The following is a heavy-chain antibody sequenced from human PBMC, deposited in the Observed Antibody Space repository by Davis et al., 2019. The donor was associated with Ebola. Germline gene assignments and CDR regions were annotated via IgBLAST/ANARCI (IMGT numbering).Heavy chain of an antibody. V-gene: IGHV3-30*03. CDR3: ARVLAARPWYFDL. CDR1: GFAFSSYA. Sequence: PGGSLRLSCAASGFAFSSYAMTWVRQAPGKGLEWVAVISYDGSNKYYADSVKGRFTISRDNAKNTLYLQMNSLRAEDTAVYYCARVLAARPWYFDLWGRGTLVTVSS. CDR2: ISYDGSNK. D-gene: IGHD6-6*01. J-gene: IGHJ2*01.